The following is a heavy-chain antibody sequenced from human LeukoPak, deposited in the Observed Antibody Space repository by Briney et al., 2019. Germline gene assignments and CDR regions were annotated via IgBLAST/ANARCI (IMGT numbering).Heavy chain of an antibody. CDR1: GFTFSSYW. J-gene: IGHJ4*02. V-gene: IGHV3-7*01. CDR3: ARDDGAAGY. Sequence: GGSLRLSCAVSGFTFSSYWMSRVRQAPGKGLEWVANIKQDGSEKYYVDSVKGRFTISRDNAKNSLYLQMNSLRAEDTAVYYCARDDGAAGYWGQGTPVTVSS. CDR2: IKQDGSEK. D-gene: IGHD3-10*01.